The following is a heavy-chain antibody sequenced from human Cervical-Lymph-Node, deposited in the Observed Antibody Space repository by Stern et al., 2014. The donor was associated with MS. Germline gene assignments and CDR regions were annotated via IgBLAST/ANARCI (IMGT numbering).Heavy chain of an antibody. Sequence: EVQLVESGGGLVKPGGSLRLSWAASGFTFSSYSMNWVRPAPGKGLEWISSISSSSSYMYDADAVKGRFTISRDNAKNSLYLQMNSLRAEDTAVYYCARGFEGHPVGYWGQGTLVTVSS. CDR3: ARGFEGHPVGY. J-gene: IGHJ4*02. V-gene: IGHV3-21*01. CDR1: GFTFSSYS. D-gene: IGHD3-10*01. CDR2: ISSSSSYM.